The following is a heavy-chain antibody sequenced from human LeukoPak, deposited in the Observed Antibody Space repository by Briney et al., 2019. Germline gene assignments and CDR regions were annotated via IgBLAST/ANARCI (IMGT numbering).Heavy chain of an antibody. CDR3: ASARQRHCTNGVCPSLTDS. CDR2: IIRGLGIS. D-gene: IGHD2-8*01. V-gene: IGHV1-69*04. Sequence: SVKVSCKASGGTFSSYAINWVRQAPGQGLEWMGRIIRGLGISNYAQKFQGRVTITADKSTSTTYMELRGLRSEDTAVYYCASARQRHCTNGVCPSLTDSWGQGTLVTVSS. CDR1: GGTFSSYA. J-gene: IGHJ4*02.